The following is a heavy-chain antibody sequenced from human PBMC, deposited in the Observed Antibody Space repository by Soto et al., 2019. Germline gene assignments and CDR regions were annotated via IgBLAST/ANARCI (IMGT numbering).Heavy chain of an antibody. J-gene: IGHJ2*01. CDR2: ISYDGSNK. CDR3: ARGGTYYYGHLYWYFDL. D-gene: IGHD3-10*01. V-gene: IGHV3-30-3*01. CDR1: GFTFSSYA. Sequence: QVQLVESGGGVVQPGRSLRLSCAASGFTFSSYAMHWVRQAPGKGLEWVAVISYDGSNKYYADSVKGRFTISRDNSKNTLYLQMNSLRAEDTAVYYCARGGTYYYGHLYWYFDLWGRGTLVTVSS.